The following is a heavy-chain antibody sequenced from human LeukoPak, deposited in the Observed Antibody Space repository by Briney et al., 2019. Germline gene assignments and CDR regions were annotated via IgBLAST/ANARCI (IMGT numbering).Heavy chain of an antibody. Sequence: SETLSLTCTVSGYSISSTYYWGWIRQPPGKGLEWVGSVFHSGNTYYNPSLKSRVTISVDTSKNQFSLKLSSVTAADTAVYYCARLIKVGYCSTTSCNWFDPWGQGTLVTVSS. CDR2: VFHSGNT. CDR1: GYSISSTYY. CDR3: ARLIKVGYCSTTSCNWFDP. J-gene: IGHJ5*02. V-gene: IGHV4-38-2*02. D-gene: IGHD2-2*03.